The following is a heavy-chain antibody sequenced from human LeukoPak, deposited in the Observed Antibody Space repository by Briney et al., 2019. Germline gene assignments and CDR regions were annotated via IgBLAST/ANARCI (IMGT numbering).Heavy chain of an antibody. D-gene: IGHD5-24*01. CDR3: ARVRNYPDAFDI. CDR2: IYDTGST. Sequence: SETLSLTCTVSGGSISNYYWGWIRQPPGKGLEWIGYIYDTGSTKYNPSLKSRLTISLHTSRNQFSLNLSSLTAADTAIYYCARVRNYPDAFDIWGQGRMVTVSS. V-gene: IGHV4-59*01. CDR1: GGSISNYY. J-gene: IGHJ3*02.